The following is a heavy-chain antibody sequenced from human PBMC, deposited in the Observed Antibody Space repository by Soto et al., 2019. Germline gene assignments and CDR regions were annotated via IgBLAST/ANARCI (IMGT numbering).Heavy chain of an antibody. CDR3: ARGPRQDFWSGYYTWYYYGMDV. Sequence: ASVNDSCRSSGYTFSMYDINWVRQATGQGLELMGWMNPNSGNTGYAQKFQGRVTMTRNTSISTAYMELSSLRSEDTAVYYCARGPRQDFWSGYYTWYYYGMDVWGQGTTVTVSS. J-gene: IGHJ6*02. CDR1: GYTFSMYD. V-gene: IGHV1-8*01. D-gene: IGHD3-3*01. CDR2: MNPNSGNT.